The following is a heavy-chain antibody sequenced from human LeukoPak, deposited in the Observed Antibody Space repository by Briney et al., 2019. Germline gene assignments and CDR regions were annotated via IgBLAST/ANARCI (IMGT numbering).Heavy chain of an antibody. J-gene: IGHJ4*02. V-gene: IGHV4-59*08. D-gene: IGHD6-19*01. CDR3: ARGDSSGWYYFDY. Sequence: SETLSLTCTVSGGSISSYYWSWIRQPPGKGLEWIGYIYYSGSTNYNPSLKSRVTISVDTSKNQFSLKLSSVTAADTAVYYCARGDSSGWYYFDYWGQGTLVTVSS. CDR1: GGSISSYY. CDR2: IYYSGST.